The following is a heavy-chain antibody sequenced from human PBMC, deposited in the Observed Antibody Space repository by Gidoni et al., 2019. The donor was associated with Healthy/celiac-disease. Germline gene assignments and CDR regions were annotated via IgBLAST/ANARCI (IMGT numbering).Heavy chain of an antibody. V-gene: IGHV3-23*01. CDR1: GFTFRNSA. D-gene: IGHD3-22*01. J-gene: IGHJ4*02. Sequence: EVQLLESGGGLVQPGGCLRLSCADSGFTFRNSAMSWVRQAPGKGLEWVSGISGSGGSTYYADSVKGLFTISRDNSKNTLYLQMNSLRSEDTAVYYCARAITMIVVVNYFDYWGQGTLVTVSS. CDR2: ISGSGGST. CDR3: ARAITMIVVVNYFDY.